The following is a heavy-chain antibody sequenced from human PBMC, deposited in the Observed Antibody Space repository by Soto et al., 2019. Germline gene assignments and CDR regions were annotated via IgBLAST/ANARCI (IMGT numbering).Heavy chain of an antibody. CDR2: VSGSGANT. CDR1: GFTFSSYA. Sequence: VQLLESGGGLVQPGGSLRLSCAASGFTFSSYAMSWVRQAPGKGLELVSPVSGSGANTFYADSVKGRFTISRDNSKNTLYLQMNSLRAEDTAVYYCAKGQTSEYSGSPLDYWGQGTLVTVSS. J-gene: IGHJ4*02. CDR3: AKGQTSEYSGSPLDY. D-gene: IGHD1-26*01. V-gene: IGHV3-23*01.